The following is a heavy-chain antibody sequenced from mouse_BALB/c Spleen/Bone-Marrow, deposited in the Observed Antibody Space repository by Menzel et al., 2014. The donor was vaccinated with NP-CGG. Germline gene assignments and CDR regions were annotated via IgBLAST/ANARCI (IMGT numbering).Heavy chain of an antibody. V-gene: IGHV3-2*02. CDR2: ISYNGST. J-gene: IGHJ4*01. Sequence: ESGPGLVKPSQSLSLTCTVTGYSITSDYAWNWIRQFPGNKLEWMGYISYNGSTSYNPSLKSRISITRDTSKNQFFLQLNSVTTEDTATYYCARWGGYYAMDYWGQGTSVTVSS. CDR1: GYSITSDYA. CDR3: ARWGGYYAMDY. D-gene: IGHD1-1*02.